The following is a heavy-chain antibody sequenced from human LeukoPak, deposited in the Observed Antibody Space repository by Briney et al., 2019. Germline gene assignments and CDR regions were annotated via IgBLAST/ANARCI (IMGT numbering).Heavy chain of an antibody. CDR1: GYTFTSFY. Sequence: ASVKVSCKASGYTFTSFYMHWVRQAPGQGLEWMGIFNPSGSSTTYAQKFQGRVTMTRDTSTSIVYMELSSLGSEDTAVYYCAKAGENYYDFYYWGQGTLVTVSS. CDR2: FNPSGSST. D-gene: IGHD1-26*01. J-gene: IGHJ4*02. V-gene: IGHV1-46*01. CDR3: AKAGENYYDFYY.